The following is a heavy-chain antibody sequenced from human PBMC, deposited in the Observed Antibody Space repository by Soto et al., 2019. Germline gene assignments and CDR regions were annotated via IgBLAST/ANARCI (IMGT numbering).Heavy chain of an antibody. CDR2: SYYSGST. D-gene: IGHD2-15*01. J-gene: IGHJ6*02. V-gene: IGHV4-39*01. CDR1: GGSISSSSYY. CDR3: ARHDGRLLAHYGMDV. Sequence: QLQLQESGPGLVKPSETLSLTCTVSGGSISSSSYYWGWIRQPPGKGLEWIGSSYYSGSTYYHPSLKSRVTISVDTSKNQFSLKLSAVTAADTAVYYCARHDGRLLAHYGMDVWGQGTTVTGSS.